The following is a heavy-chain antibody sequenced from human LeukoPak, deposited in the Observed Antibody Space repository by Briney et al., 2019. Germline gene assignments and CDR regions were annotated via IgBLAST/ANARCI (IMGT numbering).Heavy chain of an antibody. D-gene: IGHD4-17*01. CDR3: TSDVQYGD. CDR1: GFTFGDYA. CDR2: IRSKAYGGTT. Sequence: GGSLRLSCTASGFTFGDYAMSWVRQAPGKGLEWVGFIRSKAYGGTTEYAASVKGRFTISRDDSKSIAYLQMNSLKTEDTAVYYCTSDVQYGDGGQGTMVTVSS. J-gene: IGHJ3*01. V-gene: IGHV3-49*04.